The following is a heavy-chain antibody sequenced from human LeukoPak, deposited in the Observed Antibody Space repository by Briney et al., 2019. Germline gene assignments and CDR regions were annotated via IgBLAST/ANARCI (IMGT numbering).Heavy chain of an antibody. J-gene: IGHJ4*02. CDR1: GGTFSSYA. CDR2: IIPIFGTA. CDR3: ASRAYDILTGYLYYFDY. Sequence: SVKVSCKASGGTFSSYAISWVRQAPGQGLEWMGGIIPIFGTANYAQKFQGRVTITADKSTSTAYMELSSLRSEDTAVYYCASRAYDILTGYLYYFDYWGQGTLVTVSS. D-gene: IGHD3-9*01. V-gene: IGHV1-69*06.